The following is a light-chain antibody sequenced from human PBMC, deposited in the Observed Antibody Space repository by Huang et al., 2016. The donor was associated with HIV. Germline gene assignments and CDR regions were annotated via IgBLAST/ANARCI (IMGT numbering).Light chain of an antibody. CDR3: LQYNNYPLT. V-gene: IGKV1-17*03. CDR2: AES. J-gene: IGKJ3*01. Sequence: DIQMTQSPSAMSASVGDKVTITCRASQDINNSLAWFQQIPGKVPKRLIFAESSLQTGVPSRFSGSGSGTDFTLTISSLQPEDFATYYCLQYNNYPLTFGPGTKVDF. CDR1: QDINNS.